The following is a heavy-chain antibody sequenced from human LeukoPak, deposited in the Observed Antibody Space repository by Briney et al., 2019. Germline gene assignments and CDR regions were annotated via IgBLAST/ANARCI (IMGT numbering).Heavy chain of an antibody. D-gene: IGHD3-22*01. CDR2: INPNSGGR. Sequence: GASVRVSCTASGYTFTVYYMHWGGQAPGQGGEGMGGINPNSGGRNYAQKFQGRVTMTSETSISTAYMEMSRLRSDATAVYYCARVLGNYYDSSGYYCFDYWGQGTLVTVSS. V-gene: IGHV1-2*02. CDR3: ARVLGNYYDSSGYYCFDY. J-gene: IGHJ4*02. CDR1: GYTFTVYY.